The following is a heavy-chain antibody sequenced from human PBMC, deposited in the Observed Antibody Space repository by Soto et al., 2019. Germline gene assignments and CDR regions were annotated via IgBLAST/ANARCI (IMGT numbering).Heavy chain of an antibody. J-gene: IGHJ6*02. D-gene: IGHD2-2*01. V-gene: IGHV4-59*12. CDR3: AREERGVPSAFVSPYPYGMDV. CDR1: GGSISSYY. CDR2: IYYSGST. Sequence: PSDTLSLTCTVSGGSISSYYWSWIRQPPGKGLEWIGYIYYSGSTNYNPSLKIRVTISVDTSKNQFSLKLSSVTAADTAVYYCAREERGVPSAFVSPYPYGMDVWGQGTTVTVSS.